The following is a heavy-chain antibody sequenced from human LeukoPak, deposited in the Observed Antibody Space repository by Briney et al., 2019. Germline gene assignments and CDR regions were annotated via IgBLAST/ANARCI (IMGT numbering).Heavy chain of an antibody. J-gene: IGHJ4*02. Sequence: SETLSLTCAVYGGSFSGYYWSWIRQPPGKGLEWIGEINHSGSTNYNPPLKSRVTISVDTSKNQSSLKLSSVTAADTAVYYCARGPLYYYGSGSYLDYWGQGTLVTVSS. D-gene: IGHD3-10*01. CDR3: ARGPLYYYGSGSYLDY. V-gene: IGHV4-34*01. CDR2: INHSGST. CDR1: GGSFSGYY.